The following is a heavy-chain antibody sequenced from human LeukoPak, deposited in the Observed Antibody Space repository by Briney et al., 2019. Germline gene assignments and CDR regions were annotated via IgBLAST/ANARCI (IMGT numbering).Heavy chain of an antibody. CDR2: IKPDGSDK. J-gene: IGHJ4*02. D-gene: IGHD1-1*01. CDR3: ARDDNWNDEEFDY. Sequence: GGSLRLSCVASGFSFRSYWMSWVRQAPGKGLECVAKIKPDGSDKFYEDSVKGRFTISRDNAKNSLYLQMNSLRAEDTAVYYCARDDNWNDEEFDYWGQGTLVTVSS. CDR1: GFSFRSYW. V-gene: IGHV3-7*01.